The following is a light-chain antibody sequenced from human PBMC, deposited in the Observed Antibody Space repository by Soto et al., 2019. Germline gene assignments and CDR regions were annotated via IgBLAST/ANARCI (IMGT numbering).Light chain of an antibody. CDR3: SSYTSSSTLV. CDR2: EVT. Sequence: QSVLTQPPSVSVAPGQRVTISCIGSSSNIGAGYDVHWYQQLPGTAPKLLIYEVTNRPAGVSNRFSGSKSGNTASLTISGLQAEDEADYYCSSYTSSSTLVFGSGTKVTVL. CDR1: SSNIGAGYD. J-gene: IGLJ1*01. V-gene: IGLV1-40*01.